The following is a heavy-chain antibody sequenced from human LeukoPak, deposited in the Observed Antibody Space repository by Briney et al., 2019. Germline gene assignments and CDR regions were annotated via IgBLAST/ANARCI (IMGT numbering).Heavy chain of an antibody. CDR1: GFTVSSNY. CDR2: IYSGGST. Sequence: PGGSLRLSCAASGFTVSSNYMSWVRQAPGKGLEWVSVIYSGGSTYYADSVKGRFTISRDNSKNTLYLQMNSLRAEDTAVYYCARPAIRAPGAFDIWGQGTIVTVSS. CDR3: ARPAIRAPGAFDI. V-gene: IGHV3-66*02. D-gene: IGHD2-21*01. J-gene: IGHJ3*02.